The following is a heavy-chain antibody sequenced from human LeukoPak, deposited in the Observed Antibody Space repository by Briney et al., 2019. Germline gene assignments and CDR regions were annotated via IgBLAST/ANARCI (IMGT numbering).Heavy chain of an antibody. CDR3: ARGIHKRGTGTGFDY. J-gene: IGHJ4*02. V-gene: IGHV1-46*01. D-gene: IGHD1-1*01. CDR2: INSSGGST. Sequence: GASVKVSCKASGYTFTNYYIHWVRQAPGQGLEWMGIINSSGGSTRYAQKFQGRVTMTRDMSTSTVYMELSSLRSEDTAVYYCARGIHKRGTGTGFDYWGQGTLVTVSS. CDR1: GYTFTNYY.